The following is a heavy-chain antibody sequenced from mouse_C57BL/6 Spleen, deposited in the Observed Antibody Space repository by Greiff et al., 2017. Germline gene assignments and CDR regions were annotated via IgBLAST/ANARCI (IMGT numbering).Heavy chain of an antibody. CDR1: GYTFTTYP. D-gene: IGHD1-1*01. CDR2: FHPYNDDT. V-gene: IGHV1-47*01. CDR3: ARGDGSRGRNAMDY. Sequence: QVQLQQSGAELVTPGASVKMSCKASGYTFTTYPIEWMKQNHGKSLEWIGNFHPYNDDTKYNEKFKGKATLTVEKSSSAVYLELSRLTSDDSAVYYCARGDGSRGRNAMDYWGQGTSVTVSS. J-gene: IGHJ4*01.